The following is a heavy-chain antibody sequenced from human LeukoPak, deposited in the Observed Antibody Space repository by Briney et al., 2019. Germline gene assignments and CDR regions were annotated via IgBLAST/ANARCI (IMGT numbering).Heavy chain of an antibody. CDR2: INPNSGGT. Sequence: EASVKVSCKASGYTFTGYYMHWVRQAPGQGLERMGWINPNSGGTNYAQKFQGRVTMTRDTSISTAYMELSRLRSDDTAVYYCARSRYCSSTSCYSFDYWGQGTLVTVSS. V-gene: IGHV1-2*02. J-gene: IGHJ4*02. CDR3: ARSRYCSSTSCYSFDY. CDR1: GYTFTGYY. D-gene: IGHD2-2*01.